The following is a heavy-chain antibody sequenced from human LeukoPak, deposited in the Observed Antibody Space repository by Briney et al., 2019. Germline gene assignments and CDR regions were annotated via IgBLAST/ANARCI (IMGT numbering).Heavy chain of an antibody. CDR3: ASPPGGDWKYYNYYYGMDV. Sequence: ASVKVSCKASGGTFSSYAISWVRQAPGQGLEWMGGIIPIFGTANYAQKFQGRVTITADESTSTAYMELSSLRSEDTAVYYCASPPGGDWKYYNYYYGMDVWGQGTTVTVSS. J-gene: IGHJ6*02. CDR2: IIPIFGTA. CDR1: GGTFSSYA. D-gene: IGHD2-21*02. V-gene: IGHV1-69*01.